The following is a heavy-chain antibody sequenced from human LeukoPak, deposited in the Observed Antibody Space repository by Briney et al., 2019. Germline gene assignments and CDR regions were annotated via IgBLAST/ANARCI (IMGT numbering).Heavy chain of an antibody. CDR1: GFTFSSYG. CDR2: ISGSGGST. J-gene: IGHJ4*02. D-gene: IGHD4-23*01. CDR3: AKVGYGGNPRTEGIFDY. V-gene: IGHV3-23*01. Sequence: GGSLRLSCAASGFTFSSYGMSWVRQAPGKGLEWVSAISGSGGSTYYADSVKGRFTISRDNSKNTLYLQMNSLRAENTAVYYCAKVGYGGNPRTEGIFDYWGQGTLVTVSS.